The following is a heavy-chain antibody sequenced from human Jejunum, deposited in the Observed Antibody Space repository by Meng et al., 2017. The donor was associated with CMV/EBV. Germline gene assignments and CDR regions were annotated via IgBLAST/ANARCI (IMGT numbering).Heavy chain of an antibody. CDR2: ITGGGGGT. CDR3: ARDLVAATAPNN. D-gene: IGHD1-26*01. V-gene: IGHV3-21*01. Sequence: ASGFTFGGYVMNWVRQAPGKGLEWVSAITGGGGGTYYADSVKGRFTVSRDNAKNSLYLQMNSLRAEDTAVYYCARDLVAATAPNNWGQGTLVTVSS. J-gene: IGHJ4*02. CDR1: GFTFGGYV.